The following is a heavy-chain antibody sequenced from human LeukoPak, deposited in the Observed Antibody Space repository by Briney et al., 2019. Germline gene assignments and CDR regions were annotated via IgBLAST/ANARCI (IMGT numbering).Heavy chain of an antibody. CDR1: GGTFSSYA. J-gene: IGHJ4*02. D-gene: IGHD1-26*01. CDR3: ARVPSGGGSYHPFDY. Sequence: SVKVSCKASGGTFSSYAISWVRQAPGQGLEWMGRTIPILGIANYAQKFQGRVTITADKSTSTAYMELSSLRSEDTAVYYCARVPSGGGSYHPFDYWGQGTLVTVSS. CDR2: TIPILGIA. V-gene: IGHV1-69*04.